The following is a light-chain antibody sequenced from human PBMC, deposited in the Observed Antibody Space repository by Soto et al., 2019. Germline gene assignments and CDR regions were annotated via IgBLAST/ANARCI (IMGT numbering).Light chain of an antibody. Sequence: QSVLTQPPSVSAAPGQTVTISCSGSSSNIGNNYVSWYQQLPGTAPKLLIYDSNKRPSGIPDRFSGSKSDTSATLGITGLQTGDEADYYCGTWDNSLSAVVFGGGTKLTVL. V-gene: IGLV1-51*01. CDR2: DSN. J-gene: IGLJ2*01. CDR3: GTWDNSLSAVV. CDR1: SSNIGNNY.